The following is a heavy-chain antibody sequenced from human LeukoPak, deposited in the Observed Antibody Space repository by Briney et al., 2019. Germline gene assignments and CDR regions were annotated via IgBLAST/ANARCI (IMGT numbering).Heavy chain of an antibody. Sequence: GGSLRLSCAASGFTFSDYYMSWIRQAPGKGLEWVSYISSSGSTIYYADSVKGRFTISRDNAKNSLYLQMNSLRAEDTAVYYCAKDQYGDYPNYGMDVWGKGTTVTVSS. CDR3: AKDQYGDYPNYGMDV. CDR1: GFTFSDYY. CDR2: ISSSGSTI. V-gene: IGHV3-11*01. D-gene: IGHD4-17*01. J-gene: IGHJ6*04.